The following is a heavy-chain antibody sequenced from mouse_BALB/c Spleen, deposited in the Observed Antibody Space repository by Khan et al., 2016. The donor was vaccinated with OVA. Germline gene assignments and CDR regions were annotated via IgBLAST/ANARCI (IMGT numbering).Heavy chain of an antibody. CDR1: GFSLTSYG. V-gene: IGHV2-9*02. CDR2: IWAGGST. Sequence: VQLQESGPGLVAPSQSLYITCTVSGFSLTSYGVHWVRQPPGKGLEWLGVIWAGGSTNYNSALMYSLSISKDNSKSQVCLKMNSLQTDDTAMYYYSRHDDIWGQGTTLTVSS. CDR3: SRHDDI. D-gene: IGHD1-3*01. J-gene: IGHJ2*01.